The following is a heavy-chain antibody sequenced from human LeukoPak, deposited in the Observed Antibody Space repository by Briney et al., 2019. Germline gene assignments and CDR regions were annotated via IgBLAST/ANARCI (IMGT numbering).Heavy chain of an antibody. Sequence: SETLSLTCTVSGGPISSYYWSWIRQPAGKGLEWIGRIYTSGSTNYNPSLKSRVTMSVDTSKNQFSLKLSSVTAADTAVYYCARATPRRYYYDSSGYAHFDYWGQGTLVTVSS. CDR2: IYTSGST. J-gene: IGHJ4*02. CDR3: ARATPRRYYYDSSGYAHFDY. CDR1: GGPISSYY. V-gene: IGHV4-4*07. D-gene: IGHD3-22*01.